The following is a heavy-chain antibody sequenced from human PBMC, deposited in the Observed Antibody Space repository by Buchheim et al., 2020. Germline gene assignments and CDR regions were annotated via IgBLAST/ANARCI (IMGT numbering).Heavy chain of an antibody. J-gene: IGHJ6*02. Sequence: QVQLQQWGAGLLKPSETLSLTCAVYGGSFSGFYWSWIRQPPGKGLECIGEINHSGRTNYNPSLKSRVTISVDTSKNQFSLQLSSVTAADTAVYYCARGDSSDFHGSTRMDVWGQGTT. D-gene: IGHD6-19*01. CDR2: INHSGRT. CDR3: ARGDSSDFHGSTRMDV. CDR1: GGSFSGFY. V-gene: IGHV4-34*01.